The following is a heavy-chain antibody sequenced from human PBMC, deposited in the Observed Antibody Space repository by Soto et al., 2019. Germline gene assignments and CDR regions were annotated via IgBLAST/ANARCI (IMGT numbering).Heavy chain of an antibody. CDR3: ARDLRDAFDI. V-gene: IGHV3-30-3*01. CDR2: ISYDGSNK. J-gene: IGHJ3*02. CDR1: GFTFSSYA. Sequence: LRLSCAASGFTFSSYAMSWVRQAPGKGLEWVAVISYDGSNKYYADSVKGRFTISRDNSKNTLYLQMNSLRAEDTAVYYCARDLRDAFDIWGQGTMVTVSS.